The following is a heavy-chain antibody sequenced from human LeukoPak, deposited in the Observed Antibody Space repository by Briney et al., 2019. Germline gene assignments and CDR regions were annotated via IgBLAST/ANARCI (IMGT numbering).Heavy chain of an antibody. CDR1: QFTFGYYT. V-gene: IGHV3-21*01. CDR2: ISSSGRFT. CDR3: ARNSSSWSYFDY. Sequence: GGSLRLSCAASQFTFGYYTMNWVREAPGKGREWVSSISSSGRFTHYGDAVKGRFTISRDNAKNTLYLQMNSPRADDTAVYYCARNSSSWSYFDYWGQGTLVTVSS. D-gene: IGHD6-13*01. J-gene: IGHJ4*02.